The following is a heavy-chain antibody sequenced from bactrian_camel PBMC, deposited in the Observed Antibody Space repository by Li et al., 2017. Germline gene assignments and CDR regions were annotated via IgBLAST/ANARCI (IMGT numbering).Heavy chain of an antibody. V-gene: IGHV3S1*01. D-gene: IGHD6*01. CDR3: AAGPRQHESCVGSVVAIWAFGT. CDR1: GNTVSRHC. CDR2: IYTGGTHR. Sequence: HVQLVESGGGSVQAGGSLRLSCAAPGNTVSRHCMGWFRQALGKDREGIAAIYTGGTHRYYADSVKGRFTISQDNSKNTVYLQMNSLKPEDTAIYYCAAGPRQHESCVGSVVAIWAFGTTGQGTQVTVS. J-gene: IGHJ6*01.